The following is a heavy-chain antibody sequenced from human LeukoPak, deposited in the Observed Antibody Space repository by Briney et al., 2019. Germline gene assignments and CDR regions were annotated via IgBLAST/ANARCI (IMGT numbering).Heavy chain of an antibody. CDR1: GGSISSYY. J-gene: IGHJ5*02. Sequence: SETLSLTCTVSGGSISSYYWGWIRQPPGKGLEWIGSIYYSGSTYYNPSLKSRVTISVDTSKNQFSLKLSSVTAADTAVYYCARLGYCSSTSCYQGWFDPWGQGTLVTVSS. CDR3: ARLGYCSSTSCYQGWFDP. D-gene: IGHD2-2*01. V-gene: IGHV4-39*01. CDR2: IYYSGST.